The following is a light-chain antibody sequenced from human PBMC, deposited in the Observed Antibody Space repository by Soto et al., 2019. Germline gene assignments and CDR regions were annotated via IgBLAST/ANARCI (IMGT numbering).Light chain of an antibody. CDR2: LNTDGSH. V-gene: IGLV4-69*01. CDR1: SGHSSYT. CDR3: QTWGAGILV. J-gene: IGLJ2*01. Sequence: QSVLTQSPSASASLGDSVKLTCTLTSGHSSYTIAWHQQQPEKGPRYLMKLNTDGSHSRGDGIPVRFSGSRSGAERYLTISSLQSEDEADYCCQTWGAGILVFGGGTKLTVL.